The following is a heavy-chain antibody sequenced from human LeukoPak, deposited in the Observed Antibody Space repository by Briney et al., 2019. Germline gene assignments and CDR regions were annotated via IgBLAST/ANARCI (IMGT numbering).Heavy chain of an antibody. CDR1: GYTFTTYY. CDR2: INPSGGSP. D-gene: IGHD3-3*01. J-gene: IGHJ6*02. CDR3: ARFPTTTDYDFWSGYLYPSYGMDV. Sequence: ASVKVSCKASGYTFTTYYIHWVRQAPGQGLEWVGIINPSGGSPTYAQKFQGRVTMTRDTSTSTVYMELSSLRSDDTAVYYCARFPTTTDYDFWSGYLYPSYGMDVWGQGTRSPSP. V-gene: IGHV1-46*01.